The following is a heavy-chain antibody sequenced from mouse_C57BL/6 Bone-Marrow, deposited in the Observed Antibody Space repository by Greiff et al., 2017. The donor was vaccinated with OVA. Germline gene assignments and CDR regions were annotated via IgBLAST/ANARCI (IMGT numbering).Heavy chain of an antibody. CDR1: GFTFSDYG. D-gene: IGHD2-5*01. Sequence: EVTLMESGGGLVKPGGSLKLSCAASGFTFSDYGMHWVRQAPEKGLEWVAYISSGSSTIYYADTVKGRFTISRDNTKNTLFLRMTSLKSEDTDMYYSAKHSNPLQFAYWGQGTLVTVSA. CDR2: ISSGSSTI. J-gene: IGHJ3*01. CDR3: AKHSNPLQFAY. V-gene: IGHV5-17*01.